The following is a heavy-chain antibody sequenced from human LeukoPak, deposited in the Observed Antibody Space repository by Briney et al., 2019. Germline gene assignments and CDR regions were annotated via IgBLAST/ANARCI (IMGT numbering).Heavy chain of an antibody. D-gene: IGHD3-3*02. V-gene: IGHV3-15*07. Sequence: GGSLRLSCAASGFTYSNVWMNWVRQAPGKGLEWVGRIKTNAEGGTLDYTAPVKGRFTISRDDSKNTLYLQMDSLEVEDTGMYYCTTGIDDEGGYWGQGTLVTVSS. CDR1: GFTYSNVW. J-gene: IGHJ4*02. CDR2: IKTNAEGGTL. CDR3: TTGIDDEGGY.